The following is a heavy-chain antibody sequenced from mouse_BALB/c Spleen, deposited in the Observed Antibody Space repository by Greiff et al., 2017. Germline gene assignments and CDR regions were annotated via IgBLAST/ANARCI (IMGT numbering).Heavy chain of an antibody. CDR1: GFNIKDTY. D-gene: IGHD3-2*01. CDR2: IDPANGNT. J-gene: IGHJ2*01. Sequence: EVQLQQSGAELVKPGASVKLSCTASGFNIKDTYMHWVKQRPEQGLEWIGRIDPANGNTKYDPKFQGKATITADTSSNTAYLQLSSLTSEDTAVYYCATQTARATFDYWGQGTTLTVSS. V-gene: IGHV14-3*02. CDR3: ATQTARATFDY.